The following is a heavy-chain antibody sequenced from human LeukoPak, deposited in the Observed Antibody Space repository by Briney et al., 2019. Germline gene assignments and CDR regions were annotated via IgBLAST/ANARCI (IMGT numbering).Heavy chain of an antibody. CDR2: ISWNGDRT. J-gene: IGHJ4*02. CDR3: AKGAAAGEYYFDY. D-gene: IGHD6-13*01. V-gene: IGHV3-43*01. CDR1: GFTFYEYT. Sequence: GGSLRLSCAASGFTFYEYTMHWVRQAPGKGLEWVSLISWNGDRTYYGDSVKGRFTISRDNSKDSLYLQMNSLRTEDTALYYCAKGAAAGEYYFDYWGLGTLVTVSS.